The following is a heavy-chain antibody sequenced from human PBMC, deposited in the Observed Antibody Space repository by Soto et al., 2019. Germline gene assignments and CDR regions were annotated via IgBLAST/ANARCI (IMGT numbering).Heavy chain of an antibody. Sequence: GESLKISCAASGFTFSDYYMSWIRQAPGKGLEWVSYISSSGSTIYYADSVKGRFTISRDNAKNSLYLQMNSLRAEDTAVYYCARAGNQMTTVTWVKGYYYMDVWGKGTTVTVSS. CDR2: ISSSGSTI. CDR3: ARAGNQMTTVTWVKGYYYMDV. CDR1: GFTFSDYY. J-gene: IGHJ6*03. V-gene: IGHV3-11*01. D-gene: IGHD4-4*01.